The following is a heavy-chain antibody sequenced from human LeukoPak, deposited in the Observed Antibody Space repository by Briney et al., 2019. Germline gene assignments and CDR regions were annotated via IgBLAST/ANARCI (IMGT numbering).Heavy chain of an antibody. CDR3: TTTYGSGSYDERAYYYCGMDV. V-gene: IGHV3-15*01. D-gene: IGHD3-10*01. Sequence: GGSLTLSCAASGFPFSNALLRWVGPAPGKGREGVGRIKIKTDGGTTDYAAQVKGRFTISRDESKNTLYMQMNSLKTEDTAVYYCTTTYGSGSYDERAYYYCGMDVWGKGTTVTVSS. CDR2: IKIKTDGGTT. J-gene: IGHJ6*04. CDR1: GFPFSNAL.